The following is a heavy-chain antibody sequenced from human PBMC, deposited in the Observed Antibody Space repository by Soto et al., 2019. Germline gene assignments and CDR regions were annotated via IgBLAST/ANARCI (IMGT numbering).Heavy chain of an antibody. CDR2: ISSSSSYI. V-gene: IGHV3-21*01. D-gene: IGHD3-3*01. Sequence: PGGSLSLSCAASKFTFSSYAMSWVRQAPGKGLEWVSSISSSSSYIYYAASVKGRFTISRDNAKNSLYLQMNSLRAEDTAVYYCARDEYYDFWSGSGRALYGMDVWGQGTTVTVSS. CDR1: KFTFSSYA. CDR3: ARDEYYDFWSGSGRALYGMDV. J-gene: IGHJ6*02.